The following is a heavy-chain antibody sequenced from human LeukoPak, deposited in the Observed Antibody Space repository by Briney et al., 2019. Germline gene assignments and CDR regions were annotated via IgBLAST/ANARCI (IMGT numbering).Heavy chain of an antibody. CDR2: IYTSGST. CDR3: ARQMYSSRNWFVP. V-gene: IGHV4-4*09. J-gene: IGHJ5*02. Sequence: PSETLSLTCTVSGGSISSYYWSWIRQPPGKGLEWIGYIYTSGSTNYNPSLKSRVTISVDTSKNQFSLKLSSVTAADTAVYYCARQMYSSRNWFVPWGQGTLVTVSS. CDR1: GGSISSYY. D-gene: IGHD6-19*01.